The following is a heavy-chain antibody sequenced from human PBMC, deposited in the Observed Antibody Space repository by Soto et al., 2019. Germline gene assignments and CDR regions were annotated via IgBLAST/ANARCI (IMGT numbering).Heavy chain of an antibody. D-gene: IGHD6-6*01. CDR2: IIPISGTP. CDR3: ATPSVAARPKGGYYYADV. Sequence: SVKVSCKASGGTFSSYAISWVRQAPGQGLEWMGGIIPISGTPHYAQKFLGGVTITADESASAAYLDLSSLTSEDTAVYYCATPSVAARPKGGYYYADVWGQGTTVTVSS. CDR1: GGTFSSYA. V-gene: IGHV1-69*13. J-gene: IGHJ6*02.